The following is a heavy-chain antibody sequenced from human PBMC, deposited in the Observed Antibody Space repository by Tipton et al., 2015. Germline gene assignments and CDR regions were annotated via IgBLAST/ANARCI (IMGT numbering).Heavy chain of an antibody. V-gene: IGHV4-59*01. CDR2: IQYSGGT. CDR3: AGGAYTYNWFDP. CDR1: SDSISKYY. D-gene: IGHD2-2*02. Sequence: TLSLTCSVSSDSISKYYWSWIRQPPGKELEWIGYIQYSGGTNYNPSLESRVSMSVDTSKNQISLTLTSVTAADTAIYYCAGGAYTYNWFDPWGQGTLVTVSS. J-gene: IGHJ5*02.